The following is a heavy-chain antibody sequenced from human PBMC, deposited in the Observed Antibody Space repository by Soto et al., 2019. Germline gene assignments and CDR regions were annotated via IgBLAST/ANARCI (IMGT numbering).Heavy chain of an antibody. V-gene: IGHV4-4*02. CDR2: IYHSGTT. J-gene: IGHJ2*01. CDR3: RSSTSTSGLYWYFDL. CDR1: GGSINSSDW. D-gene: IGHD1-1*01. Sequence: QVQLQESGPGLVKPSGTLSLTCAVSGGSINSSDWWSWVRQPPGKGLEWIGEIYHSGTTNYNPSLKSRVTISLDKSKNQFSLKLSSVPAADAAVYYCRSSTSTSGLYWYFDLWGRGTLVTVSS.